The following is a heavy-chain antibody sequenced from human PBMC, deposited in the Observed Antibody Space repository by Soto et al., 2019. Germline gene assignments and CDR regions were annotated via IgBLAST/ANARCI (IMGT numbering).Heavy chain of an antibody. CDR2: ISGSGGST. Sequence: GGSLRLSCAASGFNFSSYAMSWVRQAPGKGLEWVSAISGSGGSTYYADAVKGRFTISRDNSKNTLYLQMNSLRAEDTAVYYCAKGRGASITMVRVSPGAAFDIWGQGTMVTVSS. CDR1: GFNFSSYA. CDR3: AKGRGASITMVRVSPGAAFDI. V-gene: IGHV3-23*01. J-gene: IGHJ3*02. D-gene: IGHD3-10*01.